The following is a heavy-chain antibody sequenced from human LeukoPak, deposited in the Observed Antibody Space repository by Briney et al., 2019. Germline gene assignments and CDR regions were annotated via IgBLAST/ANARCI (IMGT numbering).Heavy chain of an antibody. D-gene: IGHD3-10*01. J-gene: IGHJ6*02. CDR3: ARDSGSYNGMDV. CDR2: ISRSSGGST. V-gene: IGHV3-48*03. Sequence: RAGGSLRLSCAASGFSFSSYEMDWVRQAPGKGLEWVSYISRSSGGSTYYADSVRGRFTISRDNAKDSLFLQMNSLRAEDTAVYYCARDSGSYNGMDVWGQGTTVTVSS. CDR1: GFSFSSYE.